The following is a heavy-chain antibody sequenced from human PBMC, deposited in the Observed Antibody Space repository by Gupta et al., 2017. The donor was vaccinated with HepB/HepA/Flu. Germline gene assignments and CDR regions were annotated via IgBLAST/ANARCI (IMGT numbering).Heavy chain of an antibody. CDR2: ISSSGDST. J-gene: IGHJ3*02. D-gene: IGHD4-17*01. CDR1: GLTFSFYN. V-gene: IGHV3-48*02. CDR3: ATNGTTVTTARFPAFDI. Sequence: EVQLVESGGGLVRPGGSLRLSCAASGLTFSFYNINWVRQAPGKGLEWISYISSSGDSTFYTDSVKGRFTISRDNAKNSVNLLMNSLTDDDTAIYYCATNGTTVTTARFPAFDIWGQGTMVTVSP.